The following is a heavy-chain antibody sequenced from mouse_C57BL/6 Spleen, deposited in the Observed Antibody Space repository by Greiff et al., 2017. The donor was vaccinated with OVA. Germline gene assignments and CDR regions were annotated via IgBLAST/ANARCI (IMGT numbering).Heavy chain of an antibody. Sequence: VQLQQSGPELVKPGASVKISCKASGYSFTGYYMNWVKQSPEKSLEWIGEINPSTGGTTYNQKFKAKATLTVDKSSSTAYMQLKSLTSEDSAVYYCARFYVEDWYFDVWGTGTTVTVSS. CDR1: GYSFTGYY. CDR2: INPSTGGT. CDR3: ARFYVEDWYFDV. D-gene: IGHD1-1*01. J-gene: IGHJ1*03. V-gene: IGHV1-42*01.